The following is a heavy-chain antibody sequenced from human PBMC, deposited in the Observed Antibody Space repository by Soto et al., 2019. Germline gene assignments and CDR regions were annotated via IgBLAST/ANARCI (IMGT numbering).Heavy chain of an antibody. CDR1: GGSISSYY. Sequence: SETLSLTCTVSGGSISSYYWSWFRQPPGKGLEWIGYIYHSGSTYYNPSIKSRVNISVDRSKNQFSLKLSSVTAADTAVYYCSRGLVDYYDSSGYYFSPYYFDYWGQGTLVTVSS. CDR3: SRGLVDYYDSSGYYFSPYYFDY. J-gene: IGHJ4*02. V-gene: IGHV4-59*12. CDR2: IYHSGST. D-gene: IGHD3-22*01.